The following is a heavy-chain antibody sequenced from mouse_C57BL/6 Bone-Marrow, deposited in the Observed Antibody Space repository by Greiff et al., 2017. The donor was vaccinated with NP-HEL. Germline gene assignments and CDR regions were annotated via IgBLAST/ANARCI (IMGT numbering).Heavy chain of an antibody. CDR3: ARRVTTVVATKEFDV. D-gene: IGHD1-1*01. CDR2: IDPNSGGT. J-gene: IGHJ1*03. V-gene: IGHV1-72*01. Sequence: QVQLQQPGAELVKPGASVKLSCKASGYTFTSYWMHWVQQRPGRGLEWIGRIDPNSGGTKYNEKFKSKATLTVDKPSSTAYMQLSSLTSEDSAVYYCARRVTTVVATKEFDVWGTGTTVTVSS. CDR1: GYTFTSYW.